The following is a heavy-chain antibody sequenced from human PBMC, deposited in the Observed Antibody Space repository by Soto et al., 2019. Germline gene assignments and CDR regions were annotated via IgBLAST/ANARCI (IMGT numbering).Heavy chain of an antibody. D-gene: IGHD2-2*01. CDR2: LYYSGST. Sequence: QVQLQESGPGLVKPSQTLSLTCTVSGCAISRGDYYWSWILQPPGKCLEWIGYLYYSGSTYYNPSHTSRVTISVASSKTHFSLERFTGTAADTAVYYCARMIGPDCISTSCYEELGNWFDPWGQGTLVTVSS. CDR3: ARMIGPDCISTSCYEELGNWFDP. V-gene: IGHV4-30-4*01. J-gene: IGHJ5*02. CDR1: GCAISRGDYY.